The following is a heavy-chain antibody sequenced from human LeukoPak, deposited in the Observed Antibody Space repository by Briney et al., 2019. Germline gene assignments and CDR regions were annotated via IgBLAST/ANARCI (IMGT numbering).Heavy chain of an antibody. J-gene: IGHJ4*02. D-gene: IGHD3-22*01. CDR2: IYHSGST. Sequence: SGTLSLTCTVSGGSISSGGYYWSWIRQPPGKGLEWIGYIYHSGSTYYNPSLKSRVTTSVDRSKNQFSLKLSSVTAADTAVYYCARVRDRPHAYDSSGYEPYYFDYWGQGTLVTVSS. V-gene: IGHV4-30-2*01. CDR3: ARVRDRPHAYDSSGYEPYYFDY. CDR1: GGSISSGGYY.